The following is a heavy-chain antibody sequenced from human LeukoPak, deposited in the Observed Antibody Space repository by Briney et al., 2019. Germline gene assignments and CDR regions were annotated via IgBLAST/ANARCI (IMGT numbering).Heavy chain of an antibody. CDR2: ISGSSKVI. V-gene: IGHV3-48*02. Sequence: GGSLRLSCAASGFTLSTYSMNWVRQAPGKGLEWIAYISGSSKVIYYADSVKGRLTISRDNAENLLYLQMNSLRDEDTAVYFCARDFDTSGYTFDFWGQGALVTVSS. J-gene: IGHJ4*02. CDR1: GFTLSTYS. CDR3: ARDFDTSGYTFDF. D-gene: IGHD3-22*01.